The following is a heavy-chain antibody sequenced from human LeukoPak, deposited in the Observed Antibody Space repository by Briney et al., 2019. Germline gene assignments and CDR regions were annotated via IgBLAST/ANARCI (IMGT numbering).Heavy chain of an antibody. J-gene: IGHJ4*02. Sequence: KASETLSLTCTVSGGSISSFYWSWIRQPPGKGLEWIGYIHSSGSTNYNPSLKSRVTISVDTSKNQFSLNLSSVTAADTAMYYCARTDCVSTSCYENYWGQGTLVTVSS. CDR2: IHSSGST. CDR3: ARTDCVSTSCYENY. CDR1: GGSISSFY. D-gene: IGHD2-2*01. V-gene: IGHV4-59*01.